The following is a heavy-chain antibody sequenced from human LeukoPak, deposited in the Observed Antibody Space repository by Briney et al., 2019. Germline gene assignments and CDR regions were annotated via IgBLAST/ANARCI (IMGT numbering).Heavy chain of an antibody. CDR2: IYYSGST. J-gene: IGHJ4*02. D-gene: IGHD6-13*01. CDR3: ARVDGGRESSSWYGNYFDY. V-gene: IGHV4-31*03. CDR1: GGSISSGGYY. Sequence: SETLSLTCTVSGGSISSGGYYWSWIRQHPGKGLEWIGYIYYSGSTYYNPSLKSRVTISVDTSKNQFSLKLSSVTAADTAVYYCARVDGGRESSSWYGNYFDYWGQGTLVTVSS.